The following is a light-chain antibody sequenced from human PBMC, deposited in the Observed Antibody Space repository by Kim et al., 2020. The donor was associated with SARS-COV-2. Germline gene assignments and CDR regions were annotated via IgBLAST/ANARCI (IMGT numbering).Light chain of an antibody. CDR3: HVWDSSTVI. J-gene: IGLJ2*01. CDR1: NIVRKN. V-gene: IGLV3-9*01. CDR2: RDA. Sequence: SYELTQPLSVSVALGQTARIYCGGNNIVRKNVHGFQXKPGQAPLLVIYRDADRPSGIPERFSGSNSGNTATLTISGAQAGDEADYYCHVWDSSTVIFGGGTXLTXL.